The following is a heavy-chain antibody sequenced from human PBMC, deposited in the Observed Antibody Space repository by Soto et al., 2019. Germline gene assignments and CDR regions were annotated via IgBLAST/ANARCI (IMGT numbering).Heavy chain of an antibody. D-gene: IGHD3-9*01. J-gene: IGHJ3*02. CDR2: IYPGDSDT. Sequence: GESLKISCNGSGYSFTSYWICWVRQMPGKGLEWMGIIYPGDSDTRYSPSFQGQVTISADKSISTAYLQWSSLKAADTAMYYCARSTYYDILTGYYKGDAFDIWGQGTMVTVSS. V-gene: IGHV5-51*01. CDR3: ARSTYYDILTGYYKGDAFDI. CDR1: GYSFTSYW.